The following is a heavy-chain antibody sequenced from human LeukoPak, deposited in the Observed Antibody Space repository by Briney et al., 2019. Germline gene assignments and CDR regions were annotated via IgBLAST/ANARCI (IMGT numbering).Heavy chain of an antibody. CDR1: GFPFSSYS. CDR2: ISSSSVYI. Sequence: PGGSLRLSCAASGFPFSSYSMNWVRQAPGKGLEWVSFISSSSVYIYYADSVKGRFTISRDNAKNSLYLQMNSLRAEDTAVFYCARTYGDLYFDYWGQGTLVTVSS. J-gene: IGHJ4*02. D-gene: IGHD4-17*01. CDR3: ARTYGDLYFDY. V-gene: IGHV3-21*01.